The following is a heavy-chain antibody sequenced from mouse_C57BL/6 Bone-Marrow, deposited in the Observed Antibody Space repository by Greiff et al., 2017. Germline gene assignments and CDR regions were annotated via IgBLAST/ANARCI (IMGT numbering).Heavy chain of an antibody. D-gene: IGHD2-13*01. CDR3: AGGVYYSEDFDY. CDR1: GYTFTSYW. J-gene: IGHJ2*01. V-gene: IGHV1-69*01. Sequence: QVQLQQPGAELVMPGASVKLSCKASGYTFTSYWMHWVKQRPGQGLEWIEEIDPSDSYTNYNQKFKGKSTLTVDKSSSTAYMQFSSLTSEDSAFYYCAGGVYYSEDFDYWGQGTTLTVSS. CDR2: IDPSDSYT.